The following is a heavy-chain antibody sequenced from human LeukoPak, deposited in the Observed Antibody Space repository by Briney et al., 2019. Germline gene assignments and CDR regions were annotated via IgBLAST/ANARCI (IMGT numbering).Heavy chain of an antibody. D-gene: IGHD5-12*01. J-gene: IGHJ6*02. V-gene: IGHV3-11*06. CDR3: ARDRGIVATIRNYYYGLDV. CDR1: GFTFSDYY. Sequence: GGSLRLSCAASGFTFSDYYMSWIRQAPGKGLEWVSYISSSSSYTNYADSAKGRFTISRDNAKNSLYLQMNSLRAEDTAVYYCARDRGIVATIRNYYYGLDVWGQGTTVTVSS. CDR2: ISSSSSYT.